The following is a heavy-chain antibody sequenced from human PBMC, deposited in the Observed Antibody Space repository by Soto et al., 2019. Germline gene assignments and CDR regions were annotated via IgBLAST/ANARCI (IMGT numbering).Heavy chain of an antibody. CDR3: ATTYDFWSRGPCSAALCPPSNWFDP. Sequence: ASVKVSCKASGYTFTSYGISWVRQAPGQGLEWMGWISAYNGNTNYAQKLQGRVTMTTDTSTSTAYMELRSLRSDDTAVYYCATTYDFWSRGPCSAALCPPSNWFDPWGQGTLVTVSS. V-gene: IGHV1-18*01. J-gene: IGHJ5*02. CDR1: GYTFTSYG. CDR2: ISAYNGNT. D-gene: IGHD3-3*01.